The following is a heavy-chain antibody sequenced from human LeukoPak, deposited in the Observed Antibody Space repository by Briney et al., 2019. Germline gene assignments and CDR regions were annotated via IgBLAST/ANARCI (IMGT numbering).Heavy chain of an antibody. CDR2: MNPNSGNT. Sequence: ASVKVSCKASGYTFTSYDINWVRQAAGQGLEWMGWMNPNSGNTGYAQKFQGRVTMTRDTSISTAYMELSRLRSDDTAVYYCARARDYGGNSPGRNWGQGTLVTVSS. CDR3: ARARDYGGNSPGRN. J-gene: IGHJ4*02. CDR1: GYTFTSYD. V-gene: IGHV1-8*02. D-gene: IGHD4-23*01.